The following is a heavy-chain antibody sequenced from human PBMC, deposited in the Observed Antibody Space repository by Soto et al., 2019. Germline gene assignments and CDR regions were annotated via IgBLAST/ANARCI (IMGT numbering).Heavy chain of an antibody. CDR1: GGSFSGYY. D-gene: IGHD4-17*01. J-gene: IGHJ4*02. CDR3: ARGIRSGDHFDY. Sequence: SETLSLTCAVYGGSFSGYYWSWIRQPPGKGLEWIGEINHSGSTNYNPSLKSRVTISVDTSKNQLSLKLSSVTAADTAVYYCARGIRSGDHFDYWGQGTLVTVSS. V-gene: IGHV4-34*01. CDR2: INHSGST.